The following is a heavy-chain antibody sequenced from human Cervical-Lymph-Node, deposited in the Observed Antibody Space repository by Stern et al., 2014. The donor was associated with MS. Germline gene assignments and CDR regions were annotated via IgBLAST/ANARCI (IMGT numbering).Heavy chain of an antibody. V-gene: IGHV3-48*02. J-gene: IGHJ4*02. D-gene: IGHD4-23*01. CDR3: AREITSVVTGGDGYFDY. Sequence: EVQLVESGGGLVQPGGSLRLSCAASGFTFSSYSMNWVRQAPGKGLEWVSYISSSSSTIYYADSVKGRFTISRDNAKNSLYLQMNSLRDEDTAVYYCAREITSVVTGGDGYFDYWGQGTLVTVSP. CDR2: ISSSSSTI. CDR1: GFTFSSYS.